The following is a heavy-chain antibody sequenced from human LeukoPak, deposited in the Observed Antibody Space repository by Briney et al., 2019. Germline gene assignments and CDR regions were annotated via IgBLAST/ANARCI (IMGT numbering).Heavy chain of an antibody. J-gene: IGHJ6*02. CDR3: ARGMRGIVVVPAAMLEVHYYYGMDV. CDR2: ISYDGSNK. V-gene: IGHV3-30-3*01. Sequence: QPGRSLRLSCAASGFTFSSYAMHWVRQAPGKGLEWEAVISYDGSNKYYADSVKGRFTISRDNSKNTLYLQMNSLRAEDTAVYYCARGMRGIVVVPAAMLEVHYYYGMDVWGQGTTVTVSS. CDR1: GFTFSSYA. D-gene: IGHD2-2*01.